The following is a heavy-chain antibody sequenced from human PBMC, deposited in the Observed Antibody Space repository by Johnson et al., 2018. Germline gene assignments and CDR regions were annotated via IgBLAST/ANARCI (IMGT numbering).Heavy chain of an antibody. D-gene: IGHD4-17*01. J-gene: IGHJ1*01. V-gene: IGHV3-21*01. CDR2: ISSSSSYI. CDR1: GFAVSSSF. CDR3: ARSQSAYYGDYVGAEYFQH. Sequence: VQLQESGGGLVQPGGSLRLSCAASGFAVSSSFISWVRQAPGKGLEWVSSISSSSSYIHYADSLKGRFTISRDNAKNSLYLQMNSLRAEDTAVYYCARSQSAYYGDYVGAEYFQHWGQGTLVTVSS.